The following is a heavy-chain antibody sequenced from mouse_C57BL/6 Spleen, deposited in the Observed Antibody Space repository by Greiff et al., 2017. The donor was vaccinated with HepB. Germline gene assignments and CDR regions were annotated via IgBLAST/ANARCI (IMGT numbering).Heavy chain of an antibody. Sequence: QVQLQQSGAELVKPGASVKISCKASGYAFSSYWMNWVKQRPGKGLEWIGQNYPGDGDTNYNGKFKGKATLTADKSSSTAYMQLSSLTSEDSAVYFCARDYGSSYGYFDVWGTGTTVTVSS. D-gene: IGHD1-1*01. CDR2: NYPGDGDT. J-gene: IGHJ1*03. CDR3: ARDYGSSYGYFDV. V-gene: IGHV1-80*01. CDR1: GYAFSSYW.